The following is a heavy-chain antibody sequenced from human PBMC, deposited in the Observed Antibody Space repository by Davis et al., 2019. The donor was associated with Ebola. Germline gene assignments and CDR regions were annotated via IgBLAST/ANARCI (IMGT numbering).Heavy chain of an antibody. CDR1: GFTFGSHT. CDR3: VKDSSNIWFDI. D-gene: IGHD2/OR15-2a*01. J-gene: IGHJ3*02. V-gene: IGHV3-64D*08. Sequence: GESLKISCSASGFTFGSHTMHWVRQAPGKGLQYVSGISTNGGRTYYADSVKGIVTISRDNSRGTLYLQMNSLRVEDSAIYYCVKDSSNIWFDIWGQGTLVTVSS. CDR2: ISTNGGRT.